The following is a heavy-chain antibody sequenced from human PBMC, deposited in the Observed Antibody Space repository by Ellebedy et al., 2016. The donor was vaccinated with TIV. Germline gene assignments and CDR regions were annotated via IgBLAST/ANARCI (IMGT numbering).Heavy chain of an antibody. CDR3: ARDHSSGWHAAFDY. CDR2: TYYRSKWYN. CDR1: GDSVPSNSAA. Sequence: SQTLSLTCAISGDSVPSNSAAWNWIRQSQSRGLEWLGRTYYRSKWYNDYAVSVKSRITIHPDTSKNQFSLQLNSVTPEDTAVYYCARDHSSGWHAAFDYWGQGTLVTVSS. J-gene: IGHJ4*02. V-gene: IGHV6-1*01. D-gene: IGHD6-19*01.